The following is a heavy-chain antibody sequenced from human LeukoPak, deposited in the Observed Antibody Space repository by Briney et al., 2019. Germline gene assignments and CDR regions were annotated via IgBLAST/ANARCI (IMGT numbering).Heavy chain of an antibody. CDR1: GFTFNSYA. D-gene: IGHD1-26*01. Sequence: GSLRLSCAASGFTFNSYAMSWVRQTPEKGLEWIGEINHSGNTNYNPSLKSRVTISVDTSKNQFSLKLRSVTAADTAVYYCARGLGRIVGDWFDSWGQGTRVTVSS. CDR2: INHSGNT. J-gene: IGHJ5*01. V-gene: IGHV4-34*01. CDR3: ARGLGRIVGDWFDS.